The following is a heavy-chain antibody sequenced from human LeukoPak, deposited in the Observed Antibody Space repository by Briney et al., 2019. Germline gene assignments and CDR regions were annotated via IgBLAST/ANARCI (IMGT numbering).Heavy chain of an antibody. CDR1: GESTSRQY. J-gene: IGHJ4*02. Sequence: SVNLSLKCIVYGESTSRQYWSWIRQPPGKGLEWIGYIYYSGSTEYNPSLKSRVTISVDTSKNQFSLKLSSVTAADTAVYHCGRGGWYVDYWGRGTLVTVSS. V-gene: IGHV4-59*11. CDR2: IYYSGST. D-gene: IGHD1-14*01. CDR3: GRGGWYVDY.